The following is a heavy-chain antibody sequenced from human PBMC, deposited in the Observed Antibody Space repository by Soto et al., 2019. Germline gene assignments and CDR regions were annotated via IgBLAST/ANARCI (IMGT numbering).Heavy chain of an antibody. J-gene: IGHJ4*02. Sequence: SVKVSCKASGGTFSSYAISWVRQAPGQGLEWMGGIIPIFGTANYAQKFQGRVTITADESTSTAYMELSSLRSEDTAVYYCARDPYGSRTEGNYWGQGTLVTVSS. D-gene: IGHD3-10*01. V-gene: IGHV1-69*13. CDR1: GGTFSSYA. CDR2: IIPIFGTA. CDR3: ARDPYGSRTEGNY.